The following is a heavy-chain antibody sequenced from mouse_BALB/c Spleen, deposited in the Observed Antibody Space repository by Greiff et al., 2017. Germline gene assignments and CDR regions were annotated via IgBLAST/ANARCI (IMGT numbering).Heavy chain of an antibody. CDR2: IDPFNGGT. D-gene: IGHD1-1*01. CDR3: ARKTYYGSPLDY. CDR1: GYSFTSYY. J-gene: IGHJ4*01. V-gene: IGHV1S135*01. Sequence: EVQLQQSGPELMKPGASVKISCKASGYSFTSYYMHWVKQSHGKSLEWIGYIDPFNGGTSYNQKFKGKATLTVDKSSSTAYMHLSSLTSEDSAVYYCARKTYYGSPLDYWGQGTSVTVSS.